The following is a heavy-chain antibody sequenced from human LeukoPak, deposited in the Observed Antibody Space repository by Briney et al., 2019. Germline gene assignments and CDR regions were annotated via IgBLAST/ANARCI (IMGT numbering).Heavy chain of an antibody. V-gene: IGHV3-23*01. Sequence: PGGSLRLSCLASGFTFSNYTMSWVRQAPGKGLEWVSGITISGRTAYYADSVKGRFTISRDNFKNTLSLQMNSLRAEDTAVYYCAKRGCDTNACPYYLDYWGQGTLVTVSS. CDR1: GFTFSNYT. CDR3: AKRGCDTNACPYYLDY. J-gene: IGHJ4*02. D-gene: IGHD2-8*01. CDR2: ITISGRTA.